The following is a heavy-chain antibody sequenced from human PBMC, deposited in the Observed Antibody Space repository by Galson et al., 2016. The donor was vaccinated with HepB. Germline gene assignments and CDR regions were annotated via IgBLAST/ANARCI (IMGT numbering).Heavy chain of an antibody. J-gene: IGHJ4*01. Sequence: SLRLSCAVSEIGSHYINWIRQAPGKGLEWLSVIYTGGTTDYAAAVKGRFTIARDNSGNTVHLQMNRLRAEDTAVYYCARSGKTRSCYPKEFDHWGHGTLVTVSS. CDR2: IYTGGTT. D-gene: IGHD5-12*01. CDR3: ARSGKTRSCYPKEFDH. V-gene: IGHV3-66*01. CDR1: EIGSHY.